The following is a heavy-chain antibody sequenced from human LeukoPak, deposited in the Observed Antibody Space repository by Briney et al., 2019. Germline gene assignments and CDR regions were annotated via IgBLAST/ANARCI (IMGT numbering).Heavy chain of an antibody. D-gene: IGHD4-17*01. Sequence: SETLSLTCTVSGGSISSSSYFWGWIRQPPGKGLEWIGSIYYGGGTYYNPSLKSRVTISVDTSKIQFSLKLSAVTAADTAVYSCARINDYGFDYWGQGTLVTVSS. CDR1: GGSISSSSYF. V-gene: IGHV4-39*01. CDR3: ARINDYGFDY. CDR2: IYYGGGT. J-gene: IGHJ4*02.